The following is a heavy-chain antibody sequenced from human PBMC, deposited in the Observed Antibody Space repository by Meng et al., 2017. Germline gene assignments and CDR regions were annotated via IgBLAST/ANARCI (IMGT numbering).Heavy chain of an antibody. Sequence: EVELLESGGGLVQPGGSLRLSCAASGFTFNNYWMHWVSQVPGKGLVWVSRISGDGSITNYADSVKGRFTISRDNAKNTLYLQMNSLRPEDTAVYYCLDEAPRSDYWGQGSLVTVSS. CDR1: GFTFNNYW. D-gene: IGHD1-1*01. V-gene: IGHV3-74*01. J-gene: IGHJ4*02. CDR2: ISGDGSIT. CDR3: LDEAPRSDY.